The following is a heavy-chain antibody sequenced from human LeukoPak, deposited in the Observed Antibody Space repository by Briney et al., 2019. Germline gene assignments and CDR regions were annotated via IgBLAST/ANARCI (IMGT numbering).Heavy chain of an antibody. V-gene: IGHV3-33*08. J-gene: IGHJ4*02. CDR2: IWYDGSNK. CDR1: GFTFSSYA. D-gene: IGHD3-10*01. Sequence: GGSLRLSCAASGFTFSSYAMSWVRQAPGKGLEWVAVIWYDGSNKYYADSVKGRFTISRDNSKNTLYLQLNSLRAEDTAVYYCARDRDGSSHGADYWGQGTLVTVSS. CDR3: ARDRDGSSHGADY.